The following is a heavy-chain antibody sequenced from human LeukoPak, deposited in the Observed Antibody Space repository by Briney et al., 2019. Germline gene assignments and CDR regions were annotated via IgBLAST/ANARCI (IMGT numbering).Heavy chain of an antibody. CDR2: IYYSGST. D-gene: IGHD4-23*01. J-gene: IGHJ4*02. V-gene: IGHV4-30-4*01. Sequence: SETLSLTCTVSGGSISSGDYYWSWIRQPPGKGLEWIGYIYYSGSTYYNPSLKSRVTISVDTSKNQFSLKLSSVTAADTAVYYCAKTPRWRPYYFDYWGQGTLVTVSS. CDR1: GGSISSGDYY. CDR3: AKTPRWRPYYFDY.